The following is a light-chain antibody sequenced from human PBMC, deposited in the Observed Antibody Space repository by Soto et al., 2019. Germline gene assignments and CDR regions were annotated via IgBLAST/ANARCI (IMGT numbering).Light chain of an antibody. CDR3: QQDSAGLT. Sequence: EIVMTQSPDTLSVSPGETATLSCRASQSISINLAWYQQKPGHAPRLVIYGASSRATGFPAGFSGEGAAAVFPLTSNRLHYAVAANYYRQQDSAGLTFGQGTKVEIK. CDR2: GAS. CDR1: QSISIN. J-gene: IGKJ4*01. V-gene: IGKV3-15*01.